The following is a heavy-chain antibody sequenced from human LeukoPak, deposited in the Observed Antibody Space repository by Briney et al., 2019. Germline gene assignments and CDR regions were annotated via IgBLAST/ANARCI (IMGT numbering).Heavy chain of an antibody. CDR2: IYYSGST. Sequence: SETLSLTCTVSGGSTSSSRYYWGWIRQPPGKGLEWIGSIYYSGSTYYNPSLKSRVTISVDTSKNQFSLKLSSVTAADTAVYYCARLTAITIPDYWGQGTLVTVSS. CDR3: ARLTAITIPDY. D-gene: IGHD3-9*01. J-gene: IGHJ4*02. CDR1: GGSTSSSRYY. V-gene: IGHV4-39*01.